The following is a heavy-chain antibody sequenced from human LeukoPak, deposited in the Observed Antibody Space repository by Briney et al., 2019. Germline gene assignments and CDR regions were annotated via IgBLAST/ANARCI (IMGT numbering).Heavy chain of an antibody. CDR1: GFTFSSYW. V-gene: IGHV3-30-3*01. Sequence: GGSLRLSCAASGFTFSSYWMSWVRQAPGTGLEWVAVISYDGSSKYYADSVKGRFTISRDNSKNTLFLQMNSLRAEDTAVYYCARGGGIVVVPGPAMGYWGQGTLVTVSS. D-gene: IGHD2-2*01. CDR2: ISYDGSSK. CDR3: ARGGGIVVVPGPAMGY. J-gene: IGHJ4*02.